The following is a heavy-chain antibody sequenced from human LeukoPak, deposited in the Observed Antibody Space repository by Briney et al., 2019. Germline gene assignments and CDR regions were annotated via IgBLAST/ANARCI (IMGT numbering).Heavy chain of an antibody. V-gene: IGHV3-23*01. CDR3: AKGSRGSRPYYFDY. Sequence: HSGGSLRLSCAASGFTFNSYAMSWVRQAPGKGLEWFSAISDSGGSTYYADSVQGRFTISRDNSKNTLSLQMSSLRAEDTAVYYCAKGSRGSRPYYFDYWGQGTLVTVSS. J-gene: IGHJ4*02. CDR2: ISDSGGST. D-gene: IGHD2-15*01. CDR1: GFTFNSYA.